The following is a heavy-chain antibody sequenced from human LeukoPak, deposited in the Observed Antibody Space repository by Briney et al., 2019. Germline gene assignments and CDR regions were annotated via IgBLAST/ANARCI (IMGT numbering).Heavy chain of an antibody. J-gene: IGHJ4*02. CDR1: GYXFTSXX. V-gene: IGHV1-18*01. D-gene: IGHD5-18*01. CDR3: ARDQGTGIHFXXXFDY. Sequence: SCKAXGYXFTSXXXXXXRXXXXXGLXXXGXXXXYNGNTIYAQKLQGRVTMTTDTSTGTAYMELRSLRSDDTAVYYCARDQGTGIHFXXXFDYWGQGAPVTVXS. CDR2: XXXYNGNT.